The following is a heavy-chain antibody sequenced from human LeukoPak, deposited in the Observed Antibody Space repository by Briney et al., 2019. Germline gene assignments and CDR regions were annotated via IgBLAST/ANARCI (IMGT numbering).Heavy chain of an antibody. CDR1: GFTFSNYA. V-gene: IGHV3-30*01. CDR2: ISSDGSNK. D-gene: IGHD6-13*01. J-gene: IGHJ4*02. CDR3: ARMVVRDTAPAGGDC. Sequence: GGSLRLSCAASGFTFSNYALHWVRQAPGKGLEWVALISSDGSNKYYADSVKGRFSISRDNSKNTVYLQMNSLGAEDTAIYYCARMVVRDTAPAGGDCWGQGTLVTVSS.